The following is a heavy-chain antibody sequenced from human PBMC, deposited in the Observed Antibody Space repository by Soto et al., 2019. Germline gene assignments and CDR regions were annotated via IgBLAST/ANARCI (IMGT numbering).Heavy chain of an antibody. Sequence: PSETLSLTGSVSGGPISSNDCSWIRLPPWKALEWTGYIHYNGRTNQKPSLKSRVTISIDTSKNKFSVNLSSVTASDTGVYYCAIRLVLANSPFDHSGQGILVTICS. CDR2: IHYNGRT. D-gene: IGHD6-19*01. CDR3: AIRLVLANSPFDH. V-gene: IGHV4-59*01. CDR1: GGPISSND. J-gene: IGHJ4*02.